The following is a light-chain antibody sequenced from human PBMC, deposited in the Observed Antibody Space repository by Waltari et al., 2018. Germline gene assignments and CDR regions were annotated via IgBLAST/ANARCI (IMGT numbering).Light chain of an antibody. CDR2: DVN. CDR3: SSYTTTSTYV. CDR1: SSYIVCYYS. J-gene: IGLJ1*01. V-gene: IGLV2-14*03. Sequence: QSDLTKPASVSGSTGQSITISCTGTSSYIVCYYSDSWYQHHPGKAPNLMIFDVNERPSGVSNRFSGSKSGNAASLTISGLQAEDEAHYYCSSYTTTSTYVFGTGTKVTVL.